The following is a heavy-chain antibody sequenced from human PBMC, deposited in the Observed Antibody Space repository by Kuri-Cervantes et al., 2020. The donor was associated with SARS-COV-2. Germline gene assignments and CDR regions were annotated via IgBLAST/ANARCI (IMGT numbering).Heavy chain of an antibody. CDR2: IKQDGSEK. V-gene: IGHV3-7*01. CDR3: ARERRVVPVYYYYYYYYMDV. Sequence: GGSLRLSCAASGFTFSSYWMSWVRQAPGKGLEWVANIKQDGSEKYYVDSEKGRFTISRDNSKNSLYLQMNSLRADDTAVYYCARERRVVPVYYYYYYYYMDVWGKGTTVTVSS. D-gene: IGHD2-2*01. CDR1: GFTFSSYW. J-gene: IGHJ6*03.